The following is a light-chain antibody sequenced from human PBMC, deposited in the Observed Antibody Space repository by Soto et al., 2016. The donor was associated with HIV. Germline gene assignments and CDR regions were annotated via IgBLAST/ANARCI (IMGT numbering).Light chain of an antibody. J-gene: IGLJ2*01. CDR3: QVWDSRSDGL. Sequence: SYELTQPAAVSVAPGKPATITCGGDNLGSQSIHWYQQKPGQAPVLVVYDDRARPSGIPERFSGSNSGNTATLTISRVEVGDEADYYCQVWDSRSDGLFGGGTKLTVL. CDR2: DDR. V-gene: IGLV3-21*03. CDR1: NLGSQS.